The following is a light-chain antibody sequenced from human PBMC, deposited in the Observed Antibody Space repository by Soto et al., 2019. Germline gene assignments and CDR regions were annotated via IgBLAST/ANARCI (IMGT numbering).Light chain of an antibody. CDR1: QSVSRW. Sequence: DIQMTQSPSTLSASVGDRVTITCRASQSVSRWLAWYHQKPGKAPKLLIYKASSLEIGVPSRFSGSGSGTEFTLTISSLQPDDFATYYCQQYDSYPFTFGPGTKVEIK. CDR2: KAS. J-gene: IGKJ3*01. CDR3: QQYDSYPFT. V-gene: IGKV1-5*03.